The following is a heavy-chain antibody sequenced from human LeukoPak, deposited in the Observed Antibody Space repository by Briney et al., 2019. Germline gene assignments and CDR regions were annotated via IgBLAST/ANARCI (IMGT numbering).Heavy chain of an antibody. CDR2: IYHSGST. V-gene: IGHV4-38-2*02. D-gene: IGHD6-6*01. CDR3: ARVRAARTRKDAFDI. J-gene: IGHJ3*02. Sequence: SETLSLTCTVSGYSISSGYYWGWIRQPPGEGLEWIGSIYHSGSTYYNPSLKSRVTISVDTSKNQFSLKLSSVTAADTAVYYCARVRAARTRKDAFDIWGQGTMVTVSS. CDR1: GYSISSGYY.